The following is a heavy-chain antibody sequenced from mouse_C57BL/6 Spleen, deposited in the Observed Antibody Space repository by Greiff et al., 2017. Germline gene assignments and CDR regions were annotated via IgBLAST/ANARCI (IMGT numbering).Heavy chain of an antibody. V-gene: IGHV1-53*01. CDR2: INPSNGGT. Sequence: QVHVTQPGTELVKPGASVKLSCMASGYTFTSYWMHWVKQRPGQGLEWIGNINPSNGGTNYNEKFKSKATLTVDKSCSTAYMQHSSLTSEDSEVYYCARWCGYYFDYWGKGTTLTVSS. J-gene: IGHJ2*01. D-gene: IGHD1-1*02. CDR1: GYTFTSYW. CDR3: ARWCGYYFDY.